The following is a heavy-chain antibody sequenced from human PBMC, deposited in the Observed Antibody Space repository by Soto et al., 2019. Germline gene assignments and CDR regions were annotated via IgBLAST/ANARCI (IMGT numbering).Heavy chain of an antibody. J-gene: IGHJ6*02. CDR2: IYHSGST. Sequence: SETLSLTCAVSGGSISSSNWWSWVRQPPGKGLEWIGEIYHSGSTNYNPSLKSRVTISVDKSKNQFSLKLSSVTAADTAVYYCTRAYYYYYYGMDVWGQGTTVTVSS. CDR1: GGSISSSNW. V-gene: IGHV4-4*02. CDR3: TRAYYYYYYGMDV.